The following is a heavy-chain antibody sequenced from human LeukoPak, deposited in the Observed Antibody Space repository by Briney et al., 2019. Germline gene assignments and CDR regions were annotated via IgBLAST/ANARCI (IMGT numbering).Heavy chain of an antibody. J-gene: IGHJ4*02. CDR1: GFTFSSYS. V-gene: IGHV4-34*08. CDR2: INHSGST. Sequence: PGGSLRLSCAASGFTFSSYSMNWVRQAPGKGLEWIGEINHSGSTNYNPSLKSRVTISVDTSKNQFSLKLSSVTAADTAVYYCASSGSYPYWGQGTLVTVSS. D-gene: IGHD1-26*01. CDR3: ASSGSYPY.